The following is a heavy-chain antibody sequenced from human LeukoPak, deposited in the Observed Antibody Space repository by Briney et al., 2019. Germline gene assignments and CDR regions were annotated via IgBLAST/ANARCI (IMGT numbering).Heavy chain of an antibody. Sequence: GGSLRLSCAASGFTFSSYWMSWVRQAPGKGLEWVANIKQDGSEKYYVDSVKGRFTISRDNAKNSLYLQMNSLRAEDTAVYYCARDRRIPYYYYYVDVWGKGTTVTVSS. CDR1: GFTFSSYW. J-gene: IGHJ6*03. V-gene: IGHV3-7*01. D-gene: IGHD2-15*01. CDR3: ARDRRIPYYYYYVDV. CDR2: IKQDGSEK.